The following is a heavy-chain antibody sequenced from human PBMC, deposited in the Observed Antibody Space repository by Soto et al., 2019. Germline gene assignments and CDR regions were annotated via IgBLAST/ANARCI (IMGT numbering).Heavy chain of an antibody. J-gene: IGHJ6*03. D-gene: IGHD3-10*01. CDR3: ARGVKGIRINYYYYYMDV. Sequence: PSETLSLTCTISGGSISSYYWSWIRQPPEKELEWIAYISYSGSTNYNPSLKSRVTISVDTSKNQFSLKLSSVTAADTAVYYCARGVKGIRINYYYYYMDVWGKGTTVTVSS. V-gene: IGHV4-59*01. CDR2: ISYSGST. CDR1: GGSISSYY.